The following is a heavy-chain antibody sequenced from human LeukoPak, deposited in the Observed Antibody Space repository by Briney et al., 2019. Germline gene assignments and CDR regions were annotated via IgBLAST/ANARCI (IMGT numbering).Heavy chain of an antibody. CDR3: AKVWTIARGVIAEGPGVTRDY. Sequence: GGSLRLSCAASGFTFSSYAMSWVRQAPGKGLEWVSAISGSGGSTYYADSVKGRFTISRDNSKNTLYLQMNSLRAEDTAVYYCAKVWTIARGVIAEGPGVTRDYWGQGTLVTVSS. CDR2: ISGSGGST. J-gene: IGHJ4*02. V-gene: IGHV3-23*01. D-gene: IGHD3-10*01. CDR1: GFTFSSYA.